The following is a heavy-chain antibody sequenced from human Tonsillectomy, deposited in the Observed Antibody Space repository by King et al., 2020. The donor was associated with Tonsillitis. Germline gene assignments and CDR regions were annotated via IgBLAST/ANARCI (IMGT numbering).Heavy chain of an antibody. CDR2: INPIDRSA. J-gene: IGHJ4*02. V-gene: IGHV1-46*03. CDR1: GYTFTSFY. Sequence: VQLVESGAEVKKPGASVKVACKASGYTFTSFYMHWVRQAPGQGLEWMGIINPIDRSANYSQKFQDRLNMTRDTSTSTFYMELSSLRSEDTAVYYCARDPGAFGVVVVAAYYFDNWGQGTLVTVSS. D-gene: IGHD3-3*01. CDR3: ARDPGAFGVVVVAAYYFDN.